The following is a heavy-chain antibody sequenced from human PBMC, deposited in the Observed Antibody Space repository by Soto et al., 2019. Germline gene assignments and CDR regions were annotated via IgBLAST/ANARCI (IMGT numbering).Heavy chain of an antibody. CDR1: GYSFTSYW. J-gene: IGHJ6*02. D-gene: IGHD6-13*01. V-gene: IGHV5-51*01. CDR3: ARAAAGLYYYYGMDV. Sequence: PGESLKISCKGSGYSFTSYWIGGVRQMPGKGLEWMGIIYPGDSDTRYSPSFQGQVTISADKSISTAYLQWSSLKASDTAMYYCARAAAGLYYYYGMDVWGQGTTVTVSS. CDR2: IYPGDSDT.